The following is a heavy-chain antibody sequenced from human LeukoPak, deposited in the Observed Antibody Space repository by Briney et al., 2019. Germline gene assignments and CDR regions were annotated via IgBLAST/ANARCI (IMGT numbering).Heavy chain of an antibody. V-gene: IGHV4-34*01. D-gene: IGHD3-3*01. Sequence: SETLSLTCAVYGGSFSGYYWSWIRQPPGKGLGWIGEINHSGSTNYNPSLKSRVTISVDTSKNQFSLKLSSVTAADTAVYYCARVSAYYDFWSGYYTPSNFFDYWGQGTLVTVSS. CDR2: INHSGST. J-gene: IGHJ4*02. CDR3: ARVSAYYDFWSGYYTPSNFFDY. CDR1: GGSFSGYY.